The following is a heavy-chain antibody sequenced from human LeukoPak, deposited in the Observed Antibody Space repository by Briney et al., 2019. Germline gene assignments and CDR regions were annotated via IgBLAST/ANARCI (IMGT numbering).Heavy chain of an antibody. D-gene: IGHD6-19*01. V-gene: IGHV1-69*13. Sequence: SVNVSCKASGGTFSRYAISWVRQAPGQGLEWVGGIIPIFGTANYAQKFQGRVTITAEESTSTAHMELSSLRSEDTAVYYCARAPPLGVYSSGWYWFDPWGQGTLVTVSS. CDR3: ARAPPLGVYSSGWYWFDP. CDR1: GGTFSRYA. CDR2: IIPIFGTA. J-gene: IGHJ5*02.